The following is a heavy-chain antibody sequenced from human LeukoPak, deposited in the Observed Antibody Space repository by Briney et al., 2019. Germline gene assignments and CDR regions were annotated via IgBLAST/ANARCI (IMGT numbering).Heavy chain of an antibody. CDR3: AREGGVVVAATGLYRPMYYYGVDV. CDR1: GFTFSSYA. D-gene: IGHD2-15*01. V-gene: IGHV3-64*01. J-gene: IGHJ6*02. CDR2: ISSNGGST. Sequence: GGSLRLSCAASGFTFSSYAVHWVRQAPGKGLEYVSAISSNGGSTYYANSVKGRFTISRDNSKNTLYLQMGSLRAEDMAVYYCAREGGVVVAATGLYRPMYYYGVDVWGQGTTVTVSS.